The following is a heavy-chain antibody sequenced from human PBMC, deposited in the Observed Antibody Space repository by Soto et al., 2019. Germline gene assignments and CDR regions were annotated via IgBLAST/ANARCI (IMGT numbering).Heavy chain of an antibody. D-gene: IGHD6-19*01. CDR3: ARRRGSSGWKTNFDF. V-gene: IGHV3-53*01. CDR2: IFIGGTT. CDR1: GFTVSSSQ. Sequence: GSLRRSCAASGFTVSSSQMTWVRQAPGKALEWVSLIFIGGTTQYAVSVKGRFTISRDYSRNTVFLQMNSLRAEDRAVYYCARRRGSSGWKTNFDFWGQGTLVTVSS. J-gene: IGHJ4*02.